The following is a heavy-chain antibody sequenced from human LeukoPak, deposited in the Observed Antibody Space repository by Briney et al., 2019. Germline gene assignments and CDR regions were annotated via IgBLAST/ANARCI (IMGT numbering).Heavy chain of an antibody. D-gene: IGHD6-6*01. J-gene: IGHJ4*02. CDR3: ARFLSRVNYKEYGSSSFDY. CDR1: GGSFSGYY. Sequence: PSETLSLTCAVYGGSFSGYYWSWIRQPPGKGLEWIGEINHSGSTNYNPSLKSRVTISVDTSKNQFSLKLSSVTAADTAVYYCARFLSRVNYKEYGSSSFDYWGQGTLVTVSS. CDR2: INHSGST. V-gene: IGHV4-34*01.